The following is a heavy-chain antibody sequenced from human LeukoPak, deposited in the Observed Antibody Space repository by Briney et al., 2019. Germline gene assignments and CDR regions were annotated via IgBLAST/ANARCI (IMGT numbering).Heavy chain of an antibody. CDR1: GFTFSSHA. J-gene: IGHJ4*02. D-gene: IGHD4-23*01. V-gene: IGHV3-23*01. CDR2: INDNGGHT. Sequence: GSLRLSCAASGFTFSSHAMGWVRQAPGKGLDWVSAINDNGGHTYFADSVKGRCTISRDNSKNTLYLQMHNLGAGDTALYYCARRSGGNSGPFDSWGQGTVVAVSS. CDR3: ARRSGGNSGPFDS.